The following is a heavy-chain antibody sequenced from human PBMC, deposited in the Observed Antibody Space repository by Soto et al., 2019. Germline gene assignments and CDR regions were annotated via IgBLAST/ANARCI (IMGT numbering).Heavy chain of an antibody. D-gene: IGHD2-21*01. CDR1: GYTFTDSA. CDR3: AKGSRMWTPDY. Sequence: ASVKVSCKASGYTFTDSAIHWVRQAPGQSLEWLGWIAPGNGNTKYSQNFQGRVSITRDTSANTAYMELSSLRSEDTAVYYCAKGSRMWTPDYWGQGTLVTVSS. V-gene: IGHV1-3*01. CDR2: IAPGNGNT. J-gene: IGHJ4*02.